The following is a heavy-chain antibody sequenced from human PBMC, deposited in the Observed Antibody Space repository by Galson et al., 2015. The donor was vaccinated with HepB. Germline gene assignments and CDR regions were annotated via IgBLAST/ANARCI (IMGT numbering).Heavy chain of an antibody. CDR2: IYYSGST. Sequence: TLSLTCTVSGGSSSSGAYYGSWIRQPPGKGLGWIGYIYYSGSTYYNPSLKSRVTISVDTSKNQFTLKPSSVTAADTAVYYCASYTYNWFDPWGQGTLVTVSS. V-gene: IGHV4-30-4*01. CDR3: ASYTYNWFDP. CDR1: GGSSSSGAYY. J-gene: IGHJ5*02.